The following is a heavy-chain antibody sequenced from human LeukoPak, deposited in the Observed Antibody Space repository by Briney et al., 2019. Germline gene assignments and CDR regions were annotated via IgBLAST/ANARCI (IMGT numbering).Heavy chain of an antibody. V-gene: IGHV3-30*02. CDR3: AKNRVVFNWNYAYYFDD. J-gene: IGHJ4*02. CDR1: GLTFSMPP. D-gene: IGHD1-7*01. Sequence: GGSLRLSCAASGLTFSMPPMDWVRQAPGKGLEWVAFIQNDGNSKNYADSVKGRFTISRDSSTNTLFLQMNSLRAEDTAVYFCAKNRVVFNWNYAYYFDDWGQGTLVTVSS. CDR2: IQNDGNSK.